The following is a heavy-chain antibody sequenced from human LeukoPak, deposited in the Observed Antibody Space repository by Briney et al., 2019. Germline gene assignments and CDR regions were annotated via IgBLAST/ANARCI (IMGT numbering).Heavy chain of an antibody. CDR1: GGSFSGYY. D-gene: IGHD3-22*01. Sequence: SETLSLXCAVYGGSFSGYYWSWSRPPPGKGLEWIGEINHSGSTNYNPSLKSRVTISVDTSKNQFSLKLSSVTAADTAVYYCASYKTYYDSSGNPFDYWGQGTLVTVSS. CDR3: ASYKTYYDSSGNPFDY. V-gene: IGHV4-34*01. J-gene: IGHJ4*02. CDR2: INHSGST.